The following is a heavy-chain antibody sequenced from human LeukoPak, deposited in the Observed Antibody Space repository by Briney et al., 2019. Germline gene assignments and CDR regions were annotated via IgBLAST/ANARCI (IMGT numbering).Heavy chain of an antibody. V-gene: IGHV3-9*01. Sequence: SLRLSCAASGFTFDDYAMHWVRQAPGKGLEWVSGISWNSGSIGYADSVKGRFTISRDNAKNSLYLQMNSLRAEDTALYYCAKDPSYDSSGSLFDYWGQGTLVTVSS. CDR1: GFTFDDYA. CDR2: ISWNSGSI. CDR3: AKDPSYDSSGSLFDY. D-gene: IGHD3-22*01. J-gene: IGHJ4*02.